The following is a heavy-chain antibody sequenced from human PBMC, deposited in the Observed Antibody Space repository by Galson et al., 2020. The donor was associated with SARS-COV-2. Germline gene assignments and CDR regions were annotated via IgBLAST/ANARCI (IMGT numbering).Heavy chain of an antibody. Sequence: SETLSLTCTVSGGSISSSSYYWGWIRQPPGKGLEWLGSIYYSGSTYYNPSLKSRVTISVDTSKNQFSLKLSSVTAADTAVYYCARYYDILTGYYGNFDYWGQGTLVTVSS. CDR3: ARYYDILTGYYGNFDY. V-gene: IGHV4-39*01. D-gene: IGHD3-9*01. J-gene: IGHJ4*02. CDR1: GGSISSSSYY. CDR2: IYYSGST.